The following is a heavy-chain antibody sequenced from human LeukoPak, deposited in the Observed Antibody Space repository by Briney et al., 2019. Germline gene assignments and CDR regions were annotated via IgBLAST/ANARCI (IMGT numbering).Heavy chain of an antibody. CDR1: GFTFSSYE. J-gene: IGHJ4*02. Sequence: GGSLRLSCAASGFTFSSYEMNWVRQAPGKGLGWVSYISSSGSTIYYADSVKGRFTISRDNAKNSLYLQMNSLRAEDTAVYYCARLQVGACDYWGQGTLVTVSS. D-gene: IGHD1-26*01. CDR3: ARLQVGACDY. CDR2: ISSSGSTI. V-gene: IGHV3-48*03.